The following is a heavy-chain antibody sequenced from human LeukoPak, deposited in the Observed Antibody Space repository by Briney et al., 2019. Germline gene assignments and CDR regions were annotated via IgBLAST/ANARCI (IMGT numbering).Heavy chain of an antibody. CDR1: GYTFTGYY. Sequence: ASVKVSCKASGYTFTGYYMHWVRQAPGQGLEWMGWINPNSGGTNYAQKFQGRVTMTRDTSISTAYMELSRLRSDDTAVYYCARVGPPSDSSGFDYWGQGTLVTVSS. J-gene: IGHJ4*02. D-gene: IGHD3-22*01. CDR2: INPNSGGT. V-gene: IGHV1-2*02. CDR3: ARVGPPSDSSGFDY.